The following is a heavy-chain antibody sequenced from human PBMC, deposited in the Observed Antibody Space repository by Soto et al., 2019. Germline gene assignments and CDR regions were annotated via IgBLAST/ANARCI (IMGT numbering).Heavy chain of an antibody. D-gene: IGHD3-22*01. V-gene: IGHV3-72*01. Sequence: EVRLVEAGGCLSQPRESLRLSCAASGFTFSDHYMDWVLQGPGKGLEWVGRTRKRENGYTTEYAASVKGRFTISRDDSKNSLYLQMNSLKTEDTAVYYCARVTHSGGYSFDYWGQGTLVTVS. CDR2: TRKRENGYTT. CDR3: ARVTHSGGYSFDY. CDR1: GFTFSDHY. J-gene: IGHJ4*02.